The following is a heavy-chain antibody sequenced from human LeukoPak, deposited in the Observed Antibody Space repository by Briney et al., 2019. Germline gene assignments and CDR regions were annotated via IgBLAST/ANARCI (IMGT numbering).Heavy chain of an antibody. Sequence: GGSLRLSCAASGFTFSSYWMTWVRQAPGKGLEWVANIKQDGSEKFYVDSVKGRFTISRDNSKNTLYLQMNSLRAEDTAVYYCAKGMVYYGSGPFDYWGQGTLVTVSS. V-gene: IGHV3-7*01. J-gene: IGHJ4*02. CDR1: GFTFSSYW. CDR3: AKGMVYYGSGPFDY. CDR2: IKQDGSEK. D-gene: IGHD3-10*01.